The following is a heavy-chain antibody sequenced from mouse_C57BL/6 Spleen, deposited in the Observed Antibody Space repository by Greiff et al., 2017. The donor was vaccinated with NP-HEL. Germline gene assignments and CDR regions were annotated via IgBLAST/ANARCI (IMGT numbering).Heavy chain of an antibody. Sequence: EVKVVESGGGLVQPKGSLKLSCAASGFTFNTYAMHWVRQAPGKGLEWVARIRSKSSNYATYYADSVKDRFTISRDDSQSMLYLQMNNLKTEDTAMYYCVREPLYYGYEGFAYWGQGTLVTVSA. CDR2: IRSKSSNYAT. D-gene: IGHD2-2*01. V-gene: IGHV10-3*01. J-gene: IGHJ3*01. CDR3: VREPLYYGYEGFAY. CDR1: GFTFNTYA.